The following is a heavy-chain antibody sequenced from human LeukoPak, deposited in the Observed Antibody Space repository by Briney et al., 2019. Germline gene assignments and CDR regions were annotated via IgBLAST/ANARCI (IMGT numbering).Heavy chain of an antibody. J-gene: IGHJ5*02. Sequence: SETLSLTCTVSGYSISSGYYWGWIRQPPGKGLEWIGSTYHSGSTYYNPSLKSRVTISVDTSKNQFSLKLSSVTAADTAVYYCARDGGHMFGEFLFDPWGQGTLVTVSS. CDR3: ARDGGHMFGEFLFDP. V-gene: IGHV4-38-2*02. D-gene: IGHD3-10*02. CDR2: TYHSGST. CDR1: GYSISSGYY.